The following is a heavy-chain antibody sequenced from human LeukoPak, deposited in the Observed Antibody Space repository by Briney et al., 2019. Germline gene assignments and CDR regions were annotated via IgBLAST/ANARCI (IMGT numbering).Heavy chain of an antibody. CDR2: ISSSSSYI. J-gene: IGHJ4*02. CDR1: GFTFSSYS. Sequence: GGSLRLSCAASGFTFSSYSMNRVRQAPGKGLEWVSSISSSSSYIYYADSVKGRFTISRDNAKNSLYLQMNSLRAEDTAVYYCARDLKGSSSWYDWGQGTLVTVSS. V-gene: IGHV3-21*01. CDR3: ARDLKGSSSWYD. D-gene: IGHD6-13*01.